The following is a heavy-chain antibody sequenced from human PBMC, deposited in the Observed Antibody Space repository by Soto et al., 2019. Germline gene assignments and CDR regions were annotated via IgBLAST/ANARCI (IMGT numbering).Heavy chain of an antibody. V-gene: IGHV3-74*01. CDR2: IKGDGRET. J-gene: IGHJ4*02. CDR1: GFPFRSYW. Sequence: PGGTLRLPCSSSGFPFRSYWMHGVGQAPGKGLVWVSRIKGDGRETNYADSVKGRFTISRDNSKNTLYLQMHSLRAEDTAVYYWAKLASSGYSDYWGQGTLVTVSS. CDR3: AKLASSGYSDY. D-gene: IGHD3-22*01.